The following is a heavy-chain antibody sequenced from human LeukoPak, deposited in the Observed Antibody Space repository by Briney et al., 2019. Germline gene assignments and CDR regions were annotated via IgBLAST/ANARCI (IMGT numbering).Heavy chain of an antibody. Sequence: SETLSLTCTVSGGSIGSGSYYWSWIRQPAGKGLEWIGRIYTSGSTNYNPSLKSRVTISVDTSKNQFSLKLSSVTAADTAVYYCARSITIFGLVYWGQGTLVTVSS. CDR2: IYTSGST. D-gene: IGHD3/OR15-3a*01. CDR3: ARSITIFGLVY. V-gene: IGHV4-61*02. CDR1: GGSIGSGSYY. J-gene: IGHJ4*02.